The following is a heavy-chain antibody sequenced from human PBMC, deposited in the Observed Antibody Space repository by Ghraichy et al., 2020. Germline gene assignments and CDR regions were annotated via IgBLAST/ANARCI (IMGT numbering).Heavy chain of an antibody. Sequence: SETLSLTCTVSGDSIRGYYWTWIRQPPGKRLEWIGYIYHSGSTNYNPSLKSRVTISVDTSKNQFSLKLSSVTAADTAVYYCARERVGATREFYFWGQGTLVTVSS. J-gene: IGHJ4*02. CDR2: IYHSGST. CDR3: ARERVGATREFYF. CDR1: GDSIRGYY. V-gene: IGHV4-59*01. D-gene: IGHD1-26*01.